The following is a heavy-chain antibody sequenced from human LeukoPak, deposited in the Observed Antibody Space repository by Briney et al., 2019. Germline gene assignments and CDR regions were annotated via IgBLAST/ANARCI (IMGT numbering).Heavy chain of an antibody. CDR2: IRFDGDNK. J-gene: IGHJ6*03. V-gene: IGHV3-33*08. D-gene: IGHD3-10*01. CDR1: GFTFSSYG. CDR3: GRSVYGSGSYMDV. Sequence: PGGSLRLSCAAFGFTFSSYGMHWVRQAPGKGLEWVAVIRFDGDNKYYGEAVKGRFTIARNNAENKLFLDMNNLRADDTAVYFCGRSVYGSGSYMDVWGQGTTVIVSS.